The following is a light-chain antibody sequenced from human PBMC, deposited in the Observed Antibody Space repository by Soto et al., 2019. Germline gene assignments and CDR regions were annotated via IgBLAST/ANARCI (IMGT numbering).Light chain of an antibody. V-gene: IGKV3-20*01. J-gene: IGKJ1*01. CDR3: QQYGSSPEWT. CDR1: QSVSNNY. CDR2: GAS. Sequence: EIIFTQSRPALCMSHGERATLSCRASQSVSNNYLAWYQQKPGQAPRLLIYGASSRATGIPDRFSGSGSGTDFTPTISRLEAEDFAVYYCQQYGSSPEWTFGQGTKV.